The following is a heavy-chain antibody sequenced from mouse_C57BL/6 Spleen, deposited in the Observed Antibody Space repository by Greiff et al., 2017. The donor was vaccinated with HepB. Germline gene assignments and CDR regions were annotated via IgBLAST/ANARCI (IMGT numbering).Heavy chain of an antibody. CDR3: TKWGPQLRLQAY. J-gene: IGHJ3*01. CDR2: IDPENGDT. D-gene: IGHD3-2*02. CDR1: GFNIKDDY. Sequence: VQLQQSGAELVRPGASVKLSCTASGFNIKDDYMHWVKQRPEQGLEWIGWIDPENGDTEYASKFQGKATITADTASNTACLPLSSLTSEDTAVYYCTKWGPQLRLQAYWGQGTLVTVSA. V-gene: IGHV14-4*01.